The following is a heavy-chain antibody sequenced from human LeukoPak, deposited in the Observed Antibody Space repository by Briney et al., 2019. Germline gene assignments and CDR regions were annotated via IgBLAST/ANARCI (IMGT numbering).Heavy chain of an antibody. CDR2: VFPRDSDT. D-gene: IGHD5-24*01. CDR3: ARLNGYIDS. Sequence: GESLKISCKGYGYTFTSQWIGWVRQMPGKGLEWMGIVFPRDSDTGYSPSFQGRVTISVDKSINSAYLQWTSLKASDTAIYYCARLNGYIDSWGQGTQITVSS. V-gene: IGHV5-51*01. J-gene: IGHJ5*01. CDR1: GYTFTSQW.